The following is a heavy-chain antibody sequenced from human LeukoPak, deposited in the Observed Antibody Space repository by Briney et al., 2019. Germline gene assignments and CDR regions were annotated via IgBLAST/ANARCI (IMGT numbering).Heavy chain of an antibody. V-gene: IGHV3-69-1*01. D-gene: IGHD5-24*01. CDR1: GFTFSTYS. Sequence: GGSLRLSCAASGFTFSTYSMNWVRQAPGKGLEWVSGITSSSTIYYADSVKGRFTISRDNAKNSLYLQMNSLRAEDTAVYYCARPRDGYNLVAFDIWGQGQWSPCLQ. CDR2: ITSSSTI. J-gene: IGHJ3*02. CDR3: ARPRDGYNLVAFDI.